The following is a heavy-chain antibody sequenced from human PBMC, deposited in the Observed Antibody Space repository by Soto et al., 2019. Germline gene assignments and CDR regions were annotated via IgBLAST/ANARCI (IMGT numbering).Heavy chain of an antibody. CDR2: IIPLFGTT. D-gene: IGHD3-10*01. V-gene: IGHV1-69*01. Sequence: QVQVVQSGVEVRRPGSSVKVSCKASGDTFKNCVISWVRQAPGQGLEWMGGIIPLFGTTDFAQRFQGRLTITTDESKTTAYMELRRLRSEDTATYYCAAELGFGKLSVVWGQGTTVIVSS. J-gene: IGHJ6*02. CDR3: AAELGFGKLSVV. CDR1: GDTFKNCV.